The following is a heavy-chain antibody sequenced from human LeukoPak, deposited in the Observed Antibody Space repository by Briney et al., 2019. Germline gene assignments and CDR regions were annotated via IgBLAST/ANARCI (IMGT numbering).Heavy chain of an antibody. CDR2: ITSSSSYI. Sequence: PGGSLRLSCAASGFTFSIDSMNWVRQAPGKGLEWVSSITSSSSYIYYADSVRGRFTISRDNAKNSLYLQMNSLSTEDTAVYYCARGGGSYLFQHWGQGTLVTVSS. V-gene: IGHV3-21*01. CDR1: GFTFSIDS. J-gene: IGHJ1*01. CDR3: ARGGGSYLFQH. D-gene: IGHD1-26*01.